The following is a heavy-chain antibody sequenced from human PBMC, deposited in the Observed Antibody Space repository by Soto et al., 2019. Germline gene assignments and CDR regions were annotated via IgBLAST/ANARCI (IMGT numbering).Heavy chain of an antibody. J-gene: IGHJ4*02. V-gene: IGHV1-69*06. CDR2: IIPLFGSA. Sequence: QVQLVQSGADVKKPGSSVKVSCKASGVTFSTSALNWVRQAPGQGLEWMGGIIPLFGSANYAQKFQGRVTITADTSTSTVYIDLTSLRSEDTAVYFCARYKGVLGITFDNWGQGTLLTVSS. D-gene: IGHD3-10*01. CDR1: GVTFSTSA. CDR3: ARYKGVLGITFDN.